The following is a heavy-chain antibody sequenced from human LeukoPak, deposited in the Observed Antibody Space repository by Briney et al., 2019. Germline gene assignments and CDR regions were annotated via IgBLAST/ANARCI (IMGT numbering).Heavy chain of an antibody. CDR3: AKDVRRYYYDSSTHNYFDY. J-gene: IGHJ4*02. D-gene: IGHD3-22*01. V-gene: IGHV3-30*02. Sequence: PGGSLRLSCAASGFTFSSYGIHWVRQAPGKGLEWVAFIRYDGSNEYYADPVKGRFTISRDNSRNTLYLQMNSLRAEDTAVYYCAKDVRRYYYDSSTHNYFDYWGQGTLVTVSS. CDR1: GFTFSSYG. CDR2: IRYDGSNE.